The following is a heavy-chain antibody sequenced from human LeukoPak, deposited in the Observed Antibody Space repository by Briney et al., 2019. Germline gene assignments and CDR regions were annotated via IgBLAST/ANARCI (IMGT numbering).Heavy chain of an antibody. CDR2: ISSSSSYI. Sequence: GGSLRLSCAASGFTFSNYSMNWVRQAPGKGLEWVSSISSSSSYIYYADSVKGRFTISRDNAKNSLYLQMNSLRAEDTAVYYCARYYDSSGYYDYWGQGTLVTVSS. CDR3: ARYYDSSGYYDY. D-gene: IGHD3-22*01. V-gene: IGHV3-21*01. J-gene: IGHJ4*02. CDR1: GFTFSNYS.